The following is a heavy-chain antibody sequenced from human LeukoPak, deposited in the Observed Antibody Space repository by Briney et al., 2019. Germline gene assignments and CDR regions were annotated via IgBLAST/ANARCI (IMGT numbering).Heavy chain of an antibody. CDR2: INPNSGGT. CDR1: GYTFAGYY. CDR3: ARDLIVGPTPGFDY. Sequence: ASVKVSCKASGYTFAGYYMHWVRQAPGQGLEWMGWINPNSGGTNYAQKFQGRVTMTRDMSTSTVYMELSSLRSEATAVYCCARDLIVGPTPGFDYWGQGTLVTVSS. J-gene: IGHJ4*02. D-gene: IGHD1-26*01. V-gene: IGHV1-2*02.